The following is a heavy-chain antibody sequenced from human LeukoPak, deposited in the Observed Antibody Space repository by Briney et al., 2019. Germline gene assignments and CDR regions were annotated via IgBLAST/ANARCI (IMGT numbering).Heavy chain of an antibody. Sequence: SVKVSCKASGGTFSSYAISWVRQAPGQGLEWMRGIIPIFGTANYAQKFQGRVTITADESTSTAYMELSSLRSEDTAVYYCARRLVVPAAPFDYWGQGTLVTVSS. CDR2: IIPIFGTA. V-gene: IGHV1-69*13. J-gene: IGHJ4*02. CDR1: GGTFSSYA. CDR3: ARRLVVPAAPFDY. D-gene: IGHD2-2*01.